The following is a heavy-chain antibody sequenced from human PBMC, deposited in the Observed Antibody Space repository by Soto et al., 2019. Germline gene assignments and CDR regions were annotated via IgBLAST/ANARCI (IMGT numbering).Heavy chain of an antibody. J-gene: IGHJ5*02. Sequence: PGGSLRLSCAASGFTFSSYWMHWVRQAPGKGLVWVSRINSDGSSTSYADSVKGRFTISRDNAKNTLYLQMNSLRAEDTAVYYCARGSYYDILTEFDPWGQGTLVTVSS. CDR3: ARGSYYDILTEFDP. D-gene: IGHD3-9*01. CDR1: GFTFSSYW. V-gene: IGHV3-74*01. CDR2: INSDGSST.